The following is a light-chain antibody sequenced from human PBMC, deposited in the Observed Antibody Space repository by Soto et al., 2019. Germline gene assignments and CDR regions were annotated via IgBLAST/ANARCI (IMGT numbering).Light chain of an antibody. J-gene: IGLJ2*01. CDR1: KNNLGSYDL. CDR2: EAT. V-gene: IGLV2-23*01. Sequence: QSALTQPASVSGSPRQSITVSCTGTKNNLGSYDLVSWYQKYPDRAPTLLIYEATKRPSGISDRFSGSKSGFTASLTISGLRAEDEADYYCCSLEGSNALVVFGGGTKLTVL. CDR3: CSLEGSNALVV.